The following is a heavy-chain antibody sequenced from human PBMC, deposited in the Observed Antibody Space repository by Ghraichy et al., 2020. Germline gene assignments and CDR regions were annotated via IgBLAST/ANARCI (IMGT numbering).Heavy chain of an antibody. V-gene: IGHV1-8*01. CDR3: ARGIQLWTRGYYYYYYGMDV. D-gene: IGHD5-18*01. CDR2: MNPNSGNT. J-gene: IGHJ6*02. Sequence: ASVKVSCKASGYTFTSYDINWVRQATGQGLEWMGWMNPNSGNTGYAQKFQGRVTMTRNNSISTAYMELSNLRSEDTAVYYCARGIQLWTRGYYYYYYGMDVWGQGTTVTVSS. CDR1: GYTFTSYD.